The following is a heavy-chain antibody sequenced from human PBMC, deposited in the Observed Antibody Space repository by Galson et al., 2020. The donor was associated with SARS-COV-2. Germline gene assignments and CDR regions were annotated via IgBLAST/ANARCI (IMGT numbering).Heavy chain of an antibody. CDR1: GVTFDDYA. CDR2: ISWDSGTI. Sequence: SLKISCAASGVTFDDYAMHWVRQAPGKGLEWVSGISWDSGTIDYADSVKGRFTISRDNAQNSLYLQMNSLRVEDTALYYCAKARTQRGHSYGRYYYYGMDVWGQGTTVTVSS. J-gene: IGHJ6*02. D-gene: IGHD5-18*01. CDR3: AKARTQRGHSYGRYYYYGMDV. V-gene: IGHV3-9*01.